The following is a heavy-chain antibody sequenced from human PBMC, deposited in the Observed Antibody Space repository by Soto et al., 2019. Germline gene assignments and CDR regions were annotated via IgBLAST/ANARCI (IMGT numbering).Heavy chain of an antibody. CDR3: VAGVGWLPDY. Sequence: ESGGGLVQPGGSLRLSCAASGFTVSNNYMRWVRQAPGKGLEWVSLIYSGGATYYADSVKGRFTISRDNSKNTLYLQMNSLRVEDTAVYFCVAGVGWLPDYWGQGTLVTVSS. CDR1: GFTVSNNY. J-gene: IGHJ4*02. D-gene: IGHD6-19*01. CDR2: IYSGGAT. V-gene: IGHV3-66*01.